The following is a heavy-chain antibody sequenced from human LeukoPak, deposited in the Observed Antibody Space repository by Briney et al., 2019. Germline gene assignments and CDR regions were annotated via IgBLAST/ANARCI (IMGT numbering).Heavy chain of an antibody. CDR2: IYPGDSDT. J-gene: IGHJ5*02. D-gene: IGHD6-6*01. CDR1: GYSFTSYW. Sequence: GESLKISCKGSGYSFTSYWIGWVRQMPGKGLEWMGIIYPGDSDTRYSPSFQGQVTISADKSISTAYLQWSSLKASDTAVYYRARRWEYSISSHWFDPWGQGTLVTVSS. CDR3: ARRWEYSISSHWFDP. V-gene: IGHV5-51*01.